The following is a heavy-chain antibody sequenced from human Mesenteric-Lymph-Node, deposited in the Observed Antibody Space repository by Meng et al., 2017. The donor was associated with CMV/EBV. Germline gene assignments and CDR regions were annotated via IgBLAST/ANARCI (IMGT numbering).Heavy chain of an antibody. CDR1: GFIFSDYY. V-gene: IGHV3-21*01. Sequence: GGSLRLSCAASGFIFSDYYMNWVRQAPGKGLEWVSSISSSSSYIYYADSVKGRFTISRDNAKNSLYLQMNSLRAEDTAVYYCARGGVSSTSQGMDVWGQGTTVTVSS. CDR2: ISSSSSYI. CDR3: ARGGVSSTSQGMDV. D-gene: IGHD2-2*01. J-gene: IGHJ6*02.